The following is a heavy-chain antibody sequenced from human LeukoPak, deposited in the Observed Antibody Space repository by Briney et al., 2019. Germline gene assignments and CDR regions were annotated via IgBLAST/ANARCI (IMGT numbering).Heavy chain of an antibody. J-gene: IGHJ6*03. CDR1: GYTFTSYG. CDR2: ISAYNGNT. D-gene: IGHD5-24*01. CDR3: ARDLLDGYRRNYYMDV. V-gene: IGHV1-18*01. Sequence: GASVKVSCKDSGYTFTSYGISWVRPAPGQGLEWMGWISAYNGNTNYAQKLQGRVTMTTDTSTSTAYMELRSLRSEDTAVYYCARDLLDGYRRNYYMDVWGKGTTVTVSS.